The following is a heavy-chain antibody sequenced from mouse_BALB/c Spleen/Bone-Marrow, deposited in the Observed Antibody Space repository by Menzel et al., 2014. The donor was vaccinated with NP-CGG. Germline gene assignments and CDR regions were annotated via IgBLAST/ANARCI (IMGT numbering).Heavy chain of an antibody. V-gene: IGHV4-1*02. CDR1: GFDFRRYW. J-gene: IGHJ2*01. CDR2: INPESSTI. CDR3: ARLGYYGYFVD. D-gene: IGHD2-3*01. Sequence: VQLKESGGGLVQPGGSLKLSCAASGFDFRRYWMSWVRPAPGKGLEWIGEINPESSTINYTPSLKDKFIISRDNAKNTLYLQMSKVRSEDTALYYCARLGYYGYFVDWGQGTTLTVSS.